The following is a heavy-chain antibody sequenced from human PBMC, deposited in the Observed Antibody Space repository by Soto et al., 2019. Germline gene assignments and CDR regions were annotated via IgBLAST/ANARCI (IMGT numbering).Heavy chain of an antibody. D-gene: IGHD2-21*02. CDR3: ATDRALAYCGGDCRWFDP. CDR1: GYTLTELS. Sequence: ASVHVSCMFSGYTLTELSMHWVRQAPGKGLEWMGGFDPEDGETIYAQKFQGRVTMTEDTSTDTAYMELSSLRSEDTAVYYCATDRALAYCGGDCRWFDPWGQGTLVTVSS. V-gene: IGHV1-24*01. J-gene: IGHJ5*02. CDR2: FDPEDGET.